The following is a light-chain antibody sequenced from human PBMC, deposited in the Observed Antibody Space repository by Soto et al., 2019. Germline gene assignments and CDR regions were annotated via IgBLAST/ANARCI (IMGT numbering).Light chain of an antibody. CDR3: QQYNNWPLP. CDR2: GAS. Sequence: EIVMTHAPTILSVSPGERATLSCRASQSVSSNLAWYQQKPGQAPRLLIYGASTRATGIPARFSGSGSGTEFTLTISSLQSEDFAVYYCQQYNNWPLPFGGGTKVAIK. J-gene: IGKJ4*01. CDR1: QSVSSN. V-gene: IGKV3-15*01.